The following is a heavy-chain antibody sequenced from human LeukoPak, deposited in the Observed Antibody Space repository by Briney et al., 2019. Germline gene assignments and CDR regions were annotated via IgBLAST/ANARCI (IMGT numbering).Heavy chain of an antibody. CDR2: ISSSSSYI. V-gene: IGHV3-21*01. Sequence: PGGSLRLSCAASGFTLDDYGMSWVRQAPGKGLEWVSSISSSSSYIYYADSVKGRFTISRDNAKNSLYLQMNSLRAEDTAVYYCARTAGGYSYGSVDYWGQGTLVTVSS. CDR3: ARTAGGYSYGSVDY. CDR1: GFTLDDYG. J-gene: IGHJ4*02. D-gene: IGHD5-18*01.